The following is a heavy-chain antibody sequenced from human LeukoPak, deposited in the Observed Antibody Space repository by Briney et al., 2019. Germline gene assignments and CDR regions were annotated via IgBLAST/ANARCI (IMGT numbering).Heavy chain of an antibody. CDR1: GFTFSSYW. Sequence: GGSLRLSCAASGFTFSSYWMHWVRQASGKGLEWVGRIRSKANSYATAYAASVKGRFTISRDDSKNTAYLQMNSLKTENTAVYYCTGGSYYYYYMDVWGKGTTVTVSS. CDR3: TGGSYYYYYMDV. D-gene: IGHD2-15*01. CDR2: IRSKANSYAT. J-gene: IGHJ6*03. V-gene: IGHV3-73*01.